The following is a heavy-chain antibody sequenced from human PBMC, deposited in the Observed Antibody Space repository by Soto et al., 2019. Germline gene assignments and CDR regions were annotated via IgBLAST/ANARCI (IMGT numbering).Heavy chain of an antibody. Sequence: HPGGSLRLSCAASGFTFSSYGMHWVRQAPGKGLEWVAVIWYDGSNKYYADSVKGRFTISRDNSKNTLYLQMNSLRAEDTAVYYCAREGTRYFDWLLLFYFGYWGQGTLVTVSS. D-gene: IGHD3-9*01. CDR1: GFTFSSYG. J-gene: IGHJ4*02. V-gene: IGHV3-33*01. CDR2: IWYDGSNK. CDR3: AREGTRYFDWLLLFYFGY.